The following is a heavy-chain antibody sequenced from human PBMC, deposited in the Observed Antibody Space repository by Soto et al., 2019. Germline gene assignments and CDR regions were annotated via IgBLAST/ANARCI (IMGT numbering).Heavy chain of an antibody. CDR2: IYYSGST. J-gene: IGHJ4*02. V-gene: IGHV4-59*01. CDR3: ARDASSGWYDFDY. D-gene: IGHD6-19*01. CDR1: SGSISSYY. Sequence: SETLSLTRTVSSGSISSYYWSWIRKTPGKGLEWIGYIYYSGSTNYNPSLKSRVTISVDTSKNQFSLKLSSVTAADTVVYYCARDASSGWYDFDYWGQGTLVTVSS.